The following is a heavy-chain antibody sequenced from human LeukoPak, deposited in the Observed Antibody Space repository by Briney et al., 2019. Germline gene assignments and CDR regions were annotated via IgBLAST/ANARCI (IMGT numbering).Heavy chain of an antibody. Sequence: PSQTLSLTCTVSGGSISSNVYYWSWIRQPPGKALGWIGYIYYSGSTYYSPSLKSRLSMSVDTSKNQFSLKLSFVTAADTALYYCVRGLDSSSYVDSWGQGTLVTVSS. CDR1: GGSISSNVYY. D-gene: IGHD6-13*01. V-gene: IGHV4-30-4*01. CDR2: IYYSGST. CDR3: VRGLDSSSYVDS. J-gene: IGHJ4*02.